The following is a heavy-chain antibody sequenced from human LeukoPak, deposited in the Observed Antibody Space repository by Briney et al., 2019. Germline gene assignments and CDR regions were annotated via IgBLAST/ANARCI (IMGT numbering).Heavy chain of an antibody. CDR3: AKQYYYYYMDV. V-gene: IGHV3-48*03. J-gene: IGHJ6*03. Sequence: GGSLRLSCAASGFTFSTYEMNWVRQAPGKGLEWIIYISISGSTINFADSVKGRFTISRDNAKNSLYLQMNSLRAEDTAVYYCAKQYYYYYMDVWGKGTTVTVSS. CDR1: GFTFSTYE. D-gene: IGHD1/OR15-1a*01. CDR2: ISISGSTI.